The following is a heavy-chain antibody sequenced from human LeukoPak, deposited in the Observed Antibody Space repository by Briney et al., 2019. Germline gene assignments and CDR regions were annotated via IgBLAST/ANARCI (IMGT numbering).Heavy chain of an antibody. D-gene: IGHD3-10*01. V-gene: IGHV1-2*02. Sequence: ASVKVSFKASGYTFTGYYMHWVRQAPGQGLEWMGWINPNSGGTNYAQKFQGRVTMTRDTSISTAYMELSRLRSDDTAVYYCASAGTITMVRGVHDAFDIWGQGTMATVSS. J-gene: IGHJ3*02. CDR2: INPNSGGT. CDR3: ASAGTITMVRGVHDAFDI. CDR1: GYTFTGYY.